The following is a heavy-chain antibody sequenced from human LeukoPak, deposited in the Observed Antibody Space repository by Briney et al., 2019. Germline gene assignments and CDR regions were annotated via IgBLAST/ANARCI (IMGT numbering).Heavy chain of an antibody. Sequence: PSETLSLTCTVSGCAISSSSYYWGWIRQPPGKGLEWIGSIDYSGSTYYTPSLKSRFTISLDTSKNKFSLKLSSVTAADTAVYYCARLGGSFNWFDPWGQGTLVTVSS. CDR1: GCAISSSSYY. J-gene: IGHJ5*02. CDR3: ARLGGSFNWFDP. CDR2: IDYSGST. D-gene: IGHD2-15*01. V-gene: IGHV4-39*01.